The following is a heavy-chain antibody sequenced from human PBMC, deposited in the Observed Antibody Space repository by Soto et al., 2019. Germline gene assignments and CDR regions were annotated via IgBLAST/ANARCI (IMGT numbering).Heavy chain of an antibody. D-gene: IGHD2-15*01. CDR3: ARGYRYCSGGSCYSGDWFDP. CDR2: IYYSGST. V-gene: IGHV4-30-4*01. CDR1: GGSISIGDYY. Sequence: PSETLSLTCTVSGGSISIGDYYWSCMRQPPGKGLEWIGYIYYSGSTYYNPSLKSRVTISVDTSKNQFSLKLSSVTAADTAVYYCARGYRYCSGGSCYSGDWFDPWGQGTLVTVSS. J-gene: IGHJ5*02.